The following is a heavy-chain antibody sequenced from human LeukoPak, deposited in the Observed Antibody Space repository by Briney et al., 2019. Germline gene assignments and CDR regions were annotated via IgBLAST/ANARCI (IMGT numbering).Heavy chain of an antibody. D-gene: IGHD4-17*01. J-gene: IGHJ3*02. V-gene: IGHV4-59*11. CDR1: GDSFSSHY. Sequence: RTSETLSLTCVVSGDSFSSHYWTWIRQPPGRGLEWIGYISYIGTTNYNPSLKSRVTISIDTSKNQFSLKLSSVTTADTAVYYCARDLVTVTKGFDIWGLGTMVSVSS. CDR2: ISYIGTT. CDR3: ARDLVTVTKGFDI.